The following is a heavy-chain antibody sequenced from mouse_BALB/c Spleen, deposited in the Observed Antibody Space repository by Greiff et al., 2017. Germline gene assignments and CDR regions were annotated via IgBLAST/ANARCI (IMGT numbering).Heavy chain of an antibody. CDR2: IDPANGNT. V-gene: IGHV14-3*02. D-gene: IGHD2-1*01. J-gene: IGHJ4*01. CDR3: ARDGNYPYDYAMDY. Sequence: VQLQQSGAELVKPGASVKLSCTASGFNIKDTYMHWVKQRPEQGLEWIGRIDPANGNTKYDPKFQGKATITADTSSNTAYLQLSSLTSEDTAVYYCARDGNYPYDYAMDYWGQGTSVTVSA. CDR1: GFNIKDTY.